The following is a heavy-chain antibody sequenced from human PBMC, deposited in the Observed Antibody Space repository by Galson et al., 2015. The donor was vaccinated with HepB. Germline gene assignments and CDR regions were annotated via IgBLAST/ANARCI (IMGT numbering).Heavy chain of an antibody. CDR3: TRLGDFSGYSSR. CDR2: SRTKANNYAT. CDR1: GFNFGGSA. J-gene: IGHJ4*02. Sequence: SLRLSCAASGFNFGGSAIHWVRQASGKGPEWVGRSRTKANNYATSYVPSLEGRFTISRDDSKNMAYLHMKSLKADDTAVYYCTRLGDFSGYSSRWGQGTQVTVSS. D-gene: IGHD5-12*01. V-gene: IGHV3-73*01.